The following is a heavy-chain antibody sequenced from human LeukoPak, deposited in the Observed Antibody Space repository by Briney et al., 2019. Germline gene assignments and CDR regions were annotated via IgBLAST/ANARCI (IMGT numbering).Heavy chain of an antibody. CDR2: INPNSGGT. Sequence: GASVKVSCKASGYTFTGYYMHWVRQAPGQGLEWMGWINPNSGGTNYAQKFQGWVTMTRDTSISTAYMELSRLRSDDTAVYYCARDLCLWSSTSCNPGDYWGQGTLATVSS. CDR1: GYTFTGYY. V-gene: IGHV1-2*04. D-gene: IGHD2-2*01. CDR3: ARDLCLWSSTSCNPGDY. J-gene: IGHJ4*02.